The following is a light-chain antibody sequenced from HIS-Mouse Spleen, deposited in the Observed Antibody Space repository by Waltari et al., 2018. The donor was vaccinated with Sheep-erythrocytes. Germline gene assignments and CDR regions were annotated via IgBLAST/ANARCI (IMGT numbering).Light chain of an antibody. V-gene: IGLV2-14*02. J-gene: IGLJ2*01. CDR1: SSDVGSYNL. CDR3: QAWDSSTAV. Sequence: QSALTQPASVSGSPGQSITISCTGPSSDVGSYNLVPWYQQHPGKAPKLMIYEGSKRPSGVSNRFSGSNSGNTATLTISGTQAMDEADYYCQAWDSSTAVFGGGTKLTVL. CDR2: EGS.